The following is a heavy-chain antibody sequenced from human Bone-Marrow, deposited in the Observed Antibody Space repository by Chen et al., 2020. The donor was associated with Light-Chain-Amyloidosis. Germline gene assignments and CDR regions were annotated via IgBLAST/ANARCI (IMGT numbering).Heavy chain of an antibody. CDR2: IYPDDSDS. Sequence: EVQLEQSGPEVKKPGESLKISCKGSGHTFPNHWIGWVRQMPGKGLEWMGVIYPDDSDSRYSPSFEGQVTISADKPITTPHLQWRSLKASDTAMYYCARRRDGYNFDYWGQGTLVTVSS. CDR3: ARRRDGYNFDY. CDR1: GHTFPNHW. J-gene: IGHJ4*02. D-gene: IGHD5-12*01. V-gene: IGHV5-51*01.